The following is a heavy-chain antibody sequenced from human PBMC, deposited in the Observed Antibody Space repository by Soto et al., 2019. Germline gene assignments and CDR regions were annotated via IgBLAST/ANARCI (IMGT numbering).Heavy chain of an antibody. D-gene: IGHD6-13*01. J-gene: IGHJ6*02. CDR3: AKGKRQQLYYYYGMDV. Sequence: GGSLRLSCAASGFTFSRYAMSWVRQAPGKGLEWVSTISGSGDSTGYADSVKGRCTMSRDNSKNTLYMQMNSLRAEDTAVYYCAKGKRQQLYYYYGMDVWGQGTTVTVSS. CDR2: ISGSGDST. V-gene: IGHV3-23*01. CDR1: GFTFSRYA.